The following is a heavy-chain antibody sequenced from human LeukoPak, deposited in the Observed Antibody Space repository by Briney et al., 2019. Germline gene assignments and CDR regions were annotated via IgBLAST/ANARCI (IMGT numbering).Heavy chain of an antibody. CDR2: IRSNTYGGAT. CDR3: TRGDRQSRTSVYYFDY. D-gene: IGHD1-14*01. CDR1: ESTFSDYV. Sequence: GGSLRLSCTASESTFSDYVMSWVRQAPGKGLEWVGFIRSNTYGGATEYAASVKGRFTISRDDSKSIAYLQMNSLKTEDTAVYYCTRGDRQSRTSVYYFDYWGQGTLVTVSS. V-gene: IGHV3-49*04. J-gene: IGHJ4*02.